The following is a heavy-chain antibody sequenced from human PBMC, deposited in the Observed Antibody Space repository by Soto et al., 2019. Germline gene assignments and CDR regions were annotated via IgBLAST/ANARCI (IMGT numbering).Heavy chain of an antibody. Sequence: ETLSLTCTVSGGSISSSSYYWGWVRQAPGKGLEWVSQISIGSSSMDYADSVKGRFTISRDNAKNSLYLQMNSLRAEDTAVYYCARVYGSGTYPIDYWGQGTLVTVSS. J-gene: IGHJ4*02. CDR2: ISIGSSSM. CDR3: ARVYGSGTYPIDY. D-gene: IGHD3-10*01. CDR1: GGSISSSSYY. V-gene: IGHV3-48*01.